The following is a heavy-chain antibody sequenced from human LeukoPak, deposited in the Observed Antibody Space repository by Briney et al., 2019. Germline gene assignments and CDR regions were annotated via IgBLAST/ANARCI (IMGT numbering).Heavy chain of an antibody. Sequence: GGTLRLSCAASGFTFSNFGMSWVRQAPGKGLEWVSSISSSSSYIYYADSVKGRFTISRDNAKNSLYLQMNSLRAEDTAVYYCARAVAGTGSFDRWGQGTLVTVSS. V-gene: IGHV3-21*01. CDR3: ARAVAGTGSFDR. CDR2: ISSSSSYI. D-gene: IGHD6-19*01. J-gene: IGHJ4*02. CDR1: GFTFSNFG.